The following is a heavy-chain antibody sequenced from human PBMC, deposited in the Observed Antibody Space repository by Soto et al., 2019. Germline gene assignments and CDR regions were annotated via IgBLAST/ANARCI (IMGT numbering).Heavy chain of an antibody. D-gene: IGHD4-17*01. CDR3: ARATRTTVTDF. V-gene: IGHV4-61*01. CDR1: GGSVSSDTYY. Sequence: SETLSLTCTVSGGSVSSDTYYWSWIRQPPGKGLEWIGYIYYSGSTNYNPSLRSRVTISFATSKNQFSLKLSSVTAADTAVYYCARATRTTVTDFWGPLTLVTVSS. J-gene: IGHJ4*02. CDR2: IYYSGST.